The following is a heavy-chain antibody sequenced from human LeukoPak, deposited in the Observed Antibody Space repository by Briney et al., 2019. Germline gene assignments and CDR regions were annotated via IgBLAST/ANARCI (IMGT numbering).Heavy chain of an antibody. CDR2: ISGSGGST. J-gene: IGHJ4*02. CDR1: GFTFSSYA. CDR3: AKDRPSYSGYDYEGY. D-gene: IGHD5-12*01. Sequence: GGSLRLSCAASGFTFSSYAMSWVRQAPGKGLECFSAISGSGGSTYYADSVKGRFTISRDNSKNTLYLKMNSLRAEDTAVYYCAKDRPSYSGYDYEGYWGQGTLVAVSS. V-gene: IGHV3-23*01.